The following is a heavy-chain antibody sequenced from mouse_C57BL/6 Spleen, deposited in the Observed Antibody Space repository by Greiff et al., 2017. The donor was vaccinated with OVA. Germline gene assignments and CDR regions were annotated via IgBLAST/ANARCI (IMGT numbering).Heavy chain of an antibody. CDR2: IDPGDGDT. Sequence: QVQLQQSGPELVKPGASVKISCKASGYAFSSSWMNWVKQRPGQGLEWIGRIDPGDGDTNYNGKFKGKATLTADKSSSTAYMQLSSLTSEDSAVYFCARGDYYGSTFYAMDYWGQGTSVTVSS. V-gene: IGHV1-82*01. CDR3: ARGDYYGSTFYAMDY. CDR1: GYAFSSSW. J-gene: IGHJ4*01. D-gene: IGHD1-1*01.